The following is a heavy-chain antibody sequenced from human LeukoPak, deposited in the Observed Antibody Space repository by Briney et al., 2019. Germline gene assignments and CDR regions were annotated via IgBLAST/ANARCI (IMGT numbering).Heavy chain of an antibody. V-gene: IGHV1-2*02. J-gene: IGHJ4*02. Sequence: ASMKVSCKASGYTFTDYYMHWVRQAPGQGLEWMGWINPNSGGTNYAQKFQGRVTMTRDTSISTAYMELSRLRSDDTAVYYCARARLLWFGELDSPYYFDYWGQGTLVTVSS. CDR1: GYTFTDYY. CDR3: ARARLLWFGELDSPYYFDY. D-gene: IGHD3-10*01. CDR2: INPNSGGT.